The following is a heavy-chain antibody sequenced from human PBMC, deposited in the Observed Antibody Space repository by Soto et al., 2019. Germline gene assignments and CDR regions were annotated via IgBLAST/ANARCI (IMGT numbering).Heavy chain of an antibody. D-gene: IGHD2-21*02. J-gene: IGHJ4*02. CDR1: GFSFTNFA. Sequence: PGGSLRRSCAASGFSFTNFAMSWVRQAPGKGLEWVAGIGASGDITWYADSVKGRLSISRDNSKNTLYLQLNSLRFEDTAVYYCAKDDFTDRGDDYFDYWGPGTLVTVSS. V-gene: IGHV3-23*01. CDR2: IGASGDIT. CDR3: AKDDFTDRGDDYFDY.